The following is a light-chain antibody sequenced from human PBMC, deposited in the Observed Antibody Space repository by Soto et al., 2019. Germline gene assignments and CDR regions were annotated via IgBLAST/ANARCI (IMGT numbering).Light chain of an antibody. J-gene: IGKJ4*01. CDR3: QQYNNWPLT. Sequence: EIVMTQSPATLSVSPGERATLSCRASQSVSSNLAWYQQKPGQAPRLLIYGASTRATGIPARFSGSGSGTEFTLTISSLQSEDFAVYYCQQYNNWPLTXGGGTKVAIK. CDR1: QSVSSN. V-gene: IGKV3-15*01. CDR2: GAS.